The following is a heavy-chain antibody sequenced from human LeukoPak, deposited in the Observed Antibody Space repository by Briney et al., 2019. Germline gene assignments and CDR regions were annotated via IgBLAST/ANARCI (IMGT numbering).Heavy chain of an antibody. J-gene: IGHJ5*02. Sequence: ASVKVSCKASGYTFTSSAMNWVRQAPGQGLEWMGWINTNTGNPTYAQGFTGRFVFSLDTSVSTAYLQISSLKAEDTAVYYCARYPWYCSGGSCYDNWFDPWGQGTLVTVSS. D-gene: IGHD2-15*01. CDR1: GYTFTSSA. CDR2: INTNTGNP. V-gene: IGHV7-4-1*02. CDR3: ARYPWYCSGGSCYDNWFDP.